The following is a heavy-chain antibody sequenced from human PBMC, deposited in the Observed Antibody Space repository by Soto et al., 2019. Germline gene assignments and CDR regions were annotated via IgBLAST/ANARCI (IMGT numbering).Heavy chain of an antibody. D-gene: IGHD4-17*01. CDR2: ISLTGGSV. J-gene: IGHJ3*01. V-gene: IGHV3-23*01. Sequence: GGSLRLSCAASGFTFNTYAMTWVRQPPGKGLEWVSSISLTGGSVYDADSVKGRFTISRDNSKNILYLQMTSLRVEDTAKYFCAKVIRRDAYGAFDVWGQGAMVTVSS. CDR1: GFTFNTYA. CDR3: AKVIRRDAYGAFDV.